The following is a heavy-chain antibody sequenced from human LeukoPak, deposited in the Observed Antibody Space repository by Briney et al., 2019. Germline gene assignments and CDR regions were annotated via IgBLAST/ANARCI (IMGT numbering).Heavy chain of an antibody. V-gene: IGHV3-33*01. J-gene: IGHJ4*02. D-gene: IGHD3-10*01. CDR1: GFTFSNSA. CDR2: ILSDGTNK. CDR3: ARDSPGGYLDY. Sequence: PGGSLRLSCAASGFTFSNSAMHWVRKAPGEGLEWVAVILSDGTNKFYADSVKGRFTISGDNSKNTLYLQINSLRVEDTAVYYCARDSPGGYLDYWGQGTLVTVAS.